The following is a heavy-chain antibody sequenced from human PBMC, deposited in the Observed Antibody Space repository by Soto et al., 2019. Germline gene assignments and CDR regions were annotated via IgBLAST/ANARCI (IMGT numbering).Heavy chain of an antibody. CDR1: GFTFSSYS. D-gene: IGHD6-6*01. CDR2: ISSSSSYI. Sequence: GGSLRLSCAASGFTFSSYSMNWVRQAPGKGLEWVSSISSSSSYIYYADAVKGRFTISRDNAKNSLYLQMNSLRAEDTAVYYCASNEQLVSNFDYWGQGTLVTVSS. J-gene: IGHJ4*02. V-gene: IGHV3-21*01. CDR3: ASNEQLVSNFDY.